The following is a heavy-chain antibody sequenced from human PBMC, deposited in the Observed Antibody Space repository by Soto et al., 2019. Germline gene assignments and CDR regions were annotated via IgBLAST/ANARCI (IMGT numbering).Heavy chain of an antibody. Sequence: PGGSLRLSCAASGFTFSSYSMNWVRQAPGKGLEWVSYISSSSSTIYYADSVKGRITISRDNAKNSLYLQMNSLRDEDTAVYYCASEAKGYSYASYYFDYWGQGTLVTVSS. D-gene: IGHD5-18*01. V-gene: IGHV3-48*02. CDR2: ISSSSSTI. CDR1: GFTFSSYS. CDR3: ASEAKGYSYASYYFDY. J-gene: IGHJ4*02.